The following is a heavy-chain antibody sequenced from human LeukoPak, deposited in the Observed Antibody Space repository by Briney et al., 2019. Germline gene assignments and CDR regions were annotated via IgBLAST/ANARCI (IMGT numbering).Heavy chain of an antibody. D-gene: IGHD6-25*01. CDR1: GYTFTSYA. V-gene: IGHV1-3*01. CDR3: ARSSRGHFHYYYYGMDV. J-gene: IGHJ6*02. CDR2: INAGNGNT. Sequence: ASVKVSCKASGYTFTSYAMHWVRQAPGQRLEWMGWINAGNGNTKYSQKFQGRVTITRDTSASTAYMELSSLRSEDTVVYYCARSSRGHFHYYYYGMDVWGQGTTATVSS.